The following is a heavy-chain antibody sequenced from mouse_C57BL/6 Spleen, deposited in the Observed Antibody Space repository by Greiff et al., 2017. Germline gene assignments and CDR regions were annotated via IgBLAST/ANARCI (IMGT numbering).Heavy chain of an antibody. CDR1: GFTFNTYA. Sequence: EVQGVESGGGLVQPKGSLKLSCAASGFTFNTYAMHWVRQAPGKGLEWVARIRSKSSNYATYYADSVKDRFTISRDDSQSMLYLQMNNLKTEDTAMYYCVLDSSGYRALAMDYWGQGTSVTVSS. J-gene: IGHJ4*01. CDR2: IRSKSSNYAT. V-gene: IGHV10-3*01. CDR3: VLDSSGYRALAMDY. D-gene: IGHD3-2*02.